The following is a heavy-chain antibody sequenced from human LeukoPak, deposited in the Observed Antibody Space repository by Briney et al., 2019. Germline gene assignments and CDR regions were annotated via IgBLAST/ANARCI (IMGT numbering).Heavy chain of an antibody. CDR3: AISPHPYYFDH. CDR1: GGSITSNY. V-gene: IGHV4-4*08. J-gene: IGHJ4*02. Sequence: PSETLSLTCIVSGGSITSNYWSWIRRPPGKGLELIGRIYHSGSTNSNPSLKSRVTISVDTSKNQFSLRLTSVTAADTAIYYRAISPHPYYFDHWGQGTLVTVSS. CDR2: IYHSGST.